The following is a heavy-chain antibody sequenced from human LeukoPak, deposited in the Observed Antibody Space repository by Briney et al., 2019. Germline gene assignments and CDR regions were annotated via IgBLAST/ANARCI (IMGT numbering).Heavy chain of an antibody. V-gene: IGHV3-23*01. CDR1: GFTFSSYA. D-gene: IGHD6-13*01. CDR3: AGSSSWYYFKY. CDR2: ISAGGGGT. Sequence: GGSLRLSCAASGFTFSSYAMSWVRQAPGKGLEWVSVISAGGGGTTYADSVKGRFTISRGNSKNTLYLQMNSLRAEDTAVYYCAGSSSWYYFKYWGQGSLVTVSS. J-gene: IGHJ4*02.